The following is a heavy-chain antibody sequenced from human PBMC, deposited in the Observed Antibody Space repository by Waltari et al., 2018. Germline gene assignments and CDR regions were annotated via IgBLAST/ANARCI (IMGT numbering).Heavy chain of an antibody. J-gene: IGHJ6*02. V-gene: IGHV7-4-1*02. CDR1: GYTFTSYA. CDR3: ASEHSRGMDV. Sequence: QVQLVQSGSELKKPGASVKVSCKSSGYTFTSYALNWVRQALGQGLEWTGWINTNTGNPTYAQGFTGRFVFSLDTSGSTASLQISSLKAEDTAVYYCASEHSRGMDVWGQGTTVIVSS. CDR2: INTNTGNP.